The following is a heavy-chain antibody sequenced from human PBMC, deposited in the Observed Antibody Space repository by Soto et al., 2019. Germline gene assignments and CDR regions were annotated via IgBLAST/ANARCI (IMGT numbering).Heavy chain of an antibody. V-gene: IGHV3-30-3*01. Sequence: ESVGGVVQPGRALRLSCAASEFAFSTHAMHWVRQAPGEGLEWVAVISFDGTNKYYADSVKGRFTISRDNSRSTLYLQMNSLRIEDTAVYYCSASRDYNWFDPWGQGTLVTVSS. J-gene: IGHJ5*02. CDR1: EFAFSTHA. CDR3: SASRDYNWFDP. CDR2: ISFDGTNK. D-gene: IGHD2-21*02.